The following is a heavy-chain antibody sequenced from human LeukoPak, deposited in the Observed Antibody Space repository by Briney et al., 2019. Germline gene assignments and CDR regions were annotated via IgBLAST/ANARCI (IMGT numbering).Heavy chain of an antibody. D-gene: IGHD3-22*01. Sequence: ASVKVSCKASGYTFTSYGISWVRQAPGQGLEWMGWISAYNGNTNYAQKLQGRVTMTTDTSTSTAYMELRSLRSDDTAVYYCARATYYYDSSGPNSDFDYWGQGTMVTVSS. CDR3: ARATYYYDSSGPNSDFDY. J-gene: IGHJ4*03. CDR2: ISAYNGNT. V-gene: IGHV1-18*01. CDR1: GYTFTSYG.